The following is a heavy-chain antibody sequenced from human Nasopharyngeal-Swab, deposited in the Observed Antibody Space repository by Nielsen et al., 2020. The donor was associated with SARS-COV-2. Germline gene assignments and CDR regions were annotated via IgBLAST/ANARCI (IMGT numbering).Heavy chain of an antibody. Sequence: PGKGLEWIGEIYHSGSTNYNPSLKSRVTISVDKSRNQFSLKLTSVTAADTAVYYCARTPPDIAAAGYFDYWGQGTLVTVSS. CDR2: IYHSGST. CDR3: ARTPPDIAAAGYFDY. V-gene: IGHV4-4*02. J-gene: IGHJ4*02. D-gene: IGHD6-13*01.